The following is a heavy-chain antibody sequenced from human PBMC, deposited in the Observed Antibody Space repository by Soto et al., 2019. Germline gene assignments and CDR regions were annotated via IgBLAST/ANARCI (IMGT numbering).Heavy chain of an antibody. CDR1: GYTFTSYY. CDR3: ARDPGYSSSWYGYYYYGMDV. D-gene: IGHD6-13*01. CDR2: INPSGGST. V-gene: IGHV1-46*01. Sequence: QVQLVQSGAEVKKPGASVKVSCKASGYTFTSYYMHWVRQAPGQGLEWMGIINPSGGSTSYAQKFQGRVTMTRDTPTSTVYMELSSLRSEDTAVYYCARDPGYSSSWYGYYYYGMDVWGQGTTVTVSS. J-gene: IGHJ6*02.